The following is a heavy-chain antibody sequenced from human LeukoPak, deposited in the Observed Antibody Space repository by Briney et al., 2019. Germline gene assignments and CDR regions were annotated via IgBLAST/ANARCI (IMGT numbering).Heavy chain of an antibody. V-gene: IGHV3-30*02. J-gene: IGHJ4*02. Sequence: GGSLRLSCAASGFTFSNYAMHWVRQAPGKGLEWVTFIRYDGSDKYYADSVKGRFTISRDNSKNTLYLQMNSLRAADTAVYYCAKKFTVAGSLPPPIHYWGQGTLVTASS. D-gene: IGHD5-12*01. CDR2: IRYDGSDK. CDR3: AKKFTVAGSLPPPIHY. CDR1: GFTFSNYA.